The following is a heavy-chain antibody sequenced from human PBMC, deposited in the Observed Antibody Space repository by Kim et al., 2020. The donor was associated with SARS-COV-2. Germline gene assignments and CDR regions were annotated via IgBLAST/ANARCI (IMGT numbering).Heavy chain of an antibody. D-gene: IGHD3-9*01. CDR2: ISSSGSTI. CDR1: GFTFSSYE. V-gene: IGHV3-48*03. CDR3: ARDSITGYYFYGAFDI. J-gene: IGHJ3*02. Sequence: GGSLRLSCAASGFTFSSYEMNWVRQAPGKGLEWVSYISSSGSTIYYADSVKGRFTISRDNAKNSLYLQMNSLRAEDTAVYYCARDSITGYYFYGAFDIWGQGTMVTVSS.